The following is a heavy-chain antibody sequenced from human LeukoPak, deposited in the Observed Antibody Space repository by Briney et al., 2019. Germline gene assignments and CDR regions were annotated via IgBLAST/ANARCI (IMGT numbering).Heavy chain of an antibody. D-gene: IGHD2-2*02. Sequence: SVKVSCKASGGTFSSYAISWVRQAPGQGLEWMGGIIPIFGTANYAQKFQGRVTITTDESTSTAYMELSSLRSEDTAVYYCARVGNCSSTSCYSGYDYWGQGTLVTVSS. CDR3: ARVGNCSSTSCYSGYDY. CDR2: IIPIFGTA. V-gene: IGHV1-69*05. J-gene: IGHJ4*02. CDR1: GGTFSSYA.